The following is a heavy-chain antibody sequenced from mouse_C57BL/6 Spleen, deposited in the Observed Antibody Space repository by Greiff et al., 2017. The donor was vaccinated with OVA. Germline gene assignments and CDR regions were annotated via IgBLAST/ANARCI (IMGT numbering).Heavy chain of an antibody. Sequence: EVQVVESGGDLVKPGGSLKLSCAASGFTFSSYGMSWVRQTPDKRLEWVATISSGGSYTYYPDSVKGRFTISRDNAKNTLYLQMSSLKSEDTAMYYCARQRGNYSYYCDYWGQGTTLTVSS. CDR3: ARQRGNYSYYCDY. D-gene: IGHD2-1*01. CDR2: ISSGGSYT. V-gene: IGHV5-6*01. J-gene: IGHJ2*01. CDR1: GFTFSSYG.